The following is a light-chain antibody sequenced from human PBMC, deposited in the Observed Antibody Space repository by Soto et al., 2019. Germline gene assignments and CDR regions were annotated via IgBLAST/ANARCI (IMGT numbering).Light chain of an antibody. CDR1: SSNIGSNT. V-gene: IGLV1-44*01. CDR3: AAWDDSLKGVV. CDR2: SNN. Sequence: QSVLTQPPSASGTPGQRGTISCSGSSSNIGSNTVNWYQQLPGTAPKLLIYSNNQRPSGVPDRFSGSTSGTSASLAISGLQSEDEADYYCAAWDDSLKGVVFGGGTKLTVL. J-gene: IGLJ2*01.